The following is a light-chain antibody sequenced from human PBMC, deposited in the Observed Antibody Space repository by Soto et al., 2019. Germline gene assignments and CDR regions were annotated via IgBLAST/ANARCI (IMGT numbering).Light chain of an antibody. J-gene: IGLJ2*01. CDR2: EVN. V-gene: IGLV2-8*01. CDR3: SSFSGNYNLI. CDR1: GSDIGTYNF. Sequence: QSALTQPPSASGSPGQSVTISCSGTGSDIGTYNFVSWYQQDPGKAPKLIIYEVNKRPSGVPGRFSGSKSGNTASLTVSGLQTEDEGDYYCSSFSGNYNLIFGGGTKLTVL.